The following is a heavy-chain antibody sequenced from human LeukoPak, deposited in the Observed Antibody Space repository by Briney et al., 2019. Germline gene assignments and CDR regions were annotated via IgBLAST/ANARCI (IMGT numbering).Heavy chain of an antibody. CDR2: IYHSGST. J-gene: IGHJ3*02. CDR3: ARLQRITMNAFDI. D-gene: IGHD3-22*01. Sequence: GSLRLSCEGSAFIFSGHWMNWVRQPPGKGLEWIGEIYHSGSTNYNPSLKSRVTISVDKSKNQFSLKLSSVTAADTAVYYCARLQRITMNAFDIWGQGTMVTVSS. V-gene: IGHV4-4*02. CDR1: AFIFSGHW.